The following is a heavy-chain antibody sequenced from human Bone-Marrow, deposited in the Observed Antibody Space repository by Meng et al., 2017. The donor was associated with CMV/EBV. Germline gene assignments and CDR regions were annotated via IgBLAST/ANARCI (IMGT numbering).Heavy chain of an antibody. CDR3: ARDSGRMNY. J-gene: IGHJ4*02. CDR1: GFTFSSYW. Sequence: GESLKISCAASGFTFSSYWMSWVRQAPGKGLEWVANIKQDGSEKYYVDSVKGRFTISRDNGKNSVYLQMNRVRDEDTAVYYCARDSGRMNYWGQGTRVTVSS. V-gene: IGHV3-7*01. D-gene: IGHD2-8*01. CDR2: IKQDGSEK.